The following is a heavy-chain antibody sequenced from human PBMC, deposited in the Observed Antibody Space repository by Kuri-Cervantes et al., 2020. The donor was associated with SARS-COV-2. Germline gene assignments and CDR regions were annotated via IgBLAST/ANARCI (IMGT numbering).Heavy chain of an antibody. CDR3: ARGVGGNYDFWSGYNYYYYMDV. CDR2: IYTSGST. D-gene: IGHD3-3*01. J-gene: IGHJ6*03. V-gene: IGHV4-59*10. CDR1: GGSFSGYY. Sequence: SETLSLTCAVYGGSFSGYYWSWIRQPPGKGLEWIGRIYTSGSTNYNPSLKSRVTISVDTSKNQFSLKLSSVTAADTAVYYCARGVGGNYDFWSGYNYYYYMDVWGKGTTVTVSS.